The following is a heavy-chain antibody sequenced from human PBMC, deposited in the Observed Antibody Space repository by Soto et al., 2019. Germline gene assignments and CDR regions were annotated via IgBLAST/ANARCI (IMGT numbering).Heavy chain of an antibody. D-gene: IGHD2-21*01. CDR1: GFTFSSYG. CDR3: AKVVGFLADYYYGMDV. V-gene: IGHV3-30*18. J-gene: IGHJ6*02. CDR2: ISYDGSNK. Sequence: HPGGSLRLSCAASGFTFSSYGMHWVRQAPGKGLEWVAVISYDGSNKYYADSVKGRFTISRDNSKNTLYLQMNSLRAEDTAVYYCAKVVGFLADYYYGMDVWGQGTTVTVSS.